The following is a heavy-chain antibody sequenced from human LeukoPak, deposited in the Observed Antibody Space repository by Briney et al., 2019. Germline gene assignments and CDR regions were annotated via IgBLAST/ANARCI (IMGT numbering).Heavy chain of an antibody. CDR1: GYTFTGYY. Sequence: ASVKVSCKASGYTFTGYYMHWVRQAPGQGLEWMGWINPNSGGTNYAQKFQGRVTMTRDTSISTAYMELSGLRSDDTAVYYCARGAHHITMVRGVITNWFDPWGQGTLVTVSS. CDR2: INPNSGGT. V-gene: IGHV1-2*02. D-gene: IGHD3-10*01. J-gene: IGHJ5*02. CDR3: ARGAHHITMVRGVITNWFDP.